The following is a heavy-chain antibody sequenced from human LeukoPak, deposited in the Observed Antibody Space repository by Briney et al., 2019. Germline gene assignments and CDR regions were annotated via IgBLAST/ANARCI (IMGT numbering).Heavy chain of an antibody. J-gene: IGHJ4*02. CDR1: GYSISSGYY. V-gene: IGHV4-38-2*02. CDR3: ARDGSTGYFDY. Sequence: SETLSLTCAVSGYSISSGYYWGWIRQPPGKGLEWIASKYHSGSTYYNPSLKSRVTISVDKSKNQFSLKLSSLTAADTGVYYCARDGSTGYFDYWGQGTLVTVSS. D-gene: IGHD1-14*01. CDR2: KYHSGST.